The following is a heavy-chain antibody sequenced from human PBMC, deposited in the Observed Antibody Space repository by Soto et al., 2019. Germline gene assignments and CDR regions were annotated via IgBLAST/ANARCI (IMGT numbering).Heavy chain of an antibody. D-gene: IGHD6-13*01. CDR1: GFTFSTYG. J-gene: IGHJ6*04. CDR2: IWYDGSYK. CDR3: ARVLYSNSIYYYGMDV. Sequence: PGGSLRLSCAASGFTFSTYGIHWVRQAPGKGLEWVAVIWYDGSYKYYADSVKGRFTISRDNSKTYLQMSSLRAEDTAVYYCARVLYSNSIYYYGMDVWGKGTTVTVSS. V-gene: IGHV3-33*01.